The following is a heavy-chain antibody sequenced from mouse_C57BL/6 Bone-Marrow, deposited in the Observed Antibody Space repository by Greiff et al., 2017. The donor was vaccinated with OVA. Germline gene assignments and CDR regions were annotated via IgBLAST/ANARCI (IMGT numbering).Heavy chain of an antibody. J-gene: IGHJ4*01. V-gene: IGHV7-1*01. CDR2: RRNKANDYTT. CDR3: ATRTGKYDAMDY. Sequence: EVKVVESGGGLVQSGRSLRLSCATSGFTFSAFYMEWVRQAPGKGLEWIAARRNKANDYTTEYSASVKGRFIVSRDTAQSILYLQMNALRAEDTAIYYCATRTGKYDAMDYWGQGTSVTVSS. CDR1: GFTFSAFY. D-gene: IGHD4-1*01.